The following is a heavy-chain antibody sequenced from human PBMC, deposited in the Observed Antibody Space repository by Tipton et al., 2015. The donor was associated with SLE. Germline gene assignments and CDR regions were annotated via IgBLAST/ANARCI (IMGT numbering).Heavy chain of an antibody. Sequence: LRLSCTVSGYSISSGYYWGWIRQPPGKGLEWIGSIYHSGSTYYNPSLKSRVTISVDTSKNHFSLKLSSVTAADTAVYYCARGLSTHDFDIWGQGTMVTVSS. CDR2: IYHSGST. CDR1: GYSISSGYY. V-gene: IGHV4-38-2*02. CDR3: ARGLSTHDFDI. J-gene: IGHJ3*02. D-gene: IGHD2-2*01.